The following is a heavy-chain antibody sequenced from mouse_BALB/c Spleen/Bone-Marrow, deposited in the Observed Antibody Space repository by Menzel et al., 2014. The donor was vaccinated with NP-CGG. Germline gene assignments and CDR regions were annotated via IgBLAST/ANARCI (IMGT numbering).Heavy chain of an antibody. J-gene: IGHJ2*01. CDR3: ARRAVRYFDY. CDR1: GHTFTSYW. V-gene: IGHV1-7*01. Sequence: VQLQQSGAELAKPGASVKMSCKASGHTFTSYWMHWVKQRPGQGLEWIGYINPSTGYTEYNQKFKDKATLTADKSSSTAYMQLSSLTSEDSAVYYCARRAVRYFDYWGQGTTLAVSS. CDR2: INPSTGYT. D-gene: IGHD2-13*01.